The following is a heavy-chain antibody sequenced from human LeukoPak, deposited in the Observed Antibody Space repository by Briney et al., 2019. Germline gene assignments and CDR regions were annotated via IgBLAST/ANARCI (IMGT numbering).Heavy chain of an antibody. Sequence: GGSLRLSCAASGFTFSSYGMHWVRQAPGKGLEWVAVIWYDGSNKYYADSVKGRFTISRDNSKNTLYLQMNSLRAEDTAVYYCAGDGDSSGYYSYFDYWGQGTLVTVSS. V-gene: IGHV3-33*01. CDR1: GFTFSSYG. CDR2: IWYDGSNK. D-gene: IGHD3-22*01. CDR3: AGDGDSSGYYSYFDY. J-gene: IGHJ4*02.